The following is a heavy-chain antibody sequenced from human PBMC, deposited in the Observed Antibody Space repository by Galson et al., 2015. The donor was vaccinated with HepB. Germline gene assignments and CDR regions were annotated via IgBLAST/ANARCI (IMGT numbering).Heavy chain of an antibody. CDR1: GGTFSSYA. Sequence: SVKVSCKASGGTFSSYAISWVRQAPGQGLEWMGGIIPIFGTANYAQKFQGRVTITADESTSTAYMELSSLRSEDTAVYYCARDRYYYGSGSEYYFDYWGQGTLVTVSS. J-gene: IGHJ4*02. D-gene: IGHD3-10*01. CDR3: ARDRYYYGSGSEYYFDY. V-gene: IGHV1-69*13. CDR2: IIPIFGTA.